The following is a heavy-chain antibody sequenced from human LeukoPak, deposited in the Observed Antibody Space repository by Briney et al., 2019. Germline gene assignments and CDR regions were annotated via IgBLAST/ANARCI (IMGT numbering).Heavy chain of an antibody. CDR1: GGSISNYY. V-gene: IGHV4-59*08. CDR3: ARHQGDTTYDY. J-gene: IGHJ4*02. D-gene: IGHD1-26*01. CDR2: ISYSGST. Sequence: SETLSLTCTVSGGSISNYYWSRIRQPPGKGLEWIGYISYSGSTNYNASLMSRVTMSVDMSKNQFSLRLSSVTAADTAVYYCARHQGDTTYDYWGQGILVTVSS.